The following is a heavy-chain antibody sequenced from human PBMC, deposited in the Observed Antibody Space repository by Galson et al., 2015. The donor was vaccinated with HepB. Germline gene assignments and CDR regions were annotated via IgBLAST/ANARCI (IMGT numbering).Heavy chain of an antibody. J-gene: IGHJ6*02. CDR3: AKDPFGTDYDFWSGYYYYGMDV. CDR2: ISYDGSNK. Sequence: SLRLSCAASGFIFSSYGMHWVRQAPGKGLEWVAVISYDGSNKYYADSVKGRFTISRDNSKNTLYLQMNSLRAEDTAVYYCAKDPFGTDYDFWSGYYYYGMDVWGQGTTVTVSS. D-gene: IGHD3-3*01. CDR1: GFIFSSYG. V-gene: IGHV3-30*18.